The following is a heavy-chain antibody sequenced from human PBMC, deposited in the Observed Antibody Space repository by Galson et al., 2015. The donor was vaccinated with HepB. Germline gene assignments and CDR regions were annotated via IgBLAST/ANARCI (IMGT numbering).Heavy chain of an antibody. D-gene: IGHD3-16*02. CDR2: MNPNSGNT. J-gene: IGHJ4*02. Sequence: SVKVSCKASGYTFPSYDINWVRQATGQGLEWMGWMNPNSGNTGYAQKFQGRVTMTRNTSISTAYMELSSLRSEDTAVYYCARGRRVIKGAVDYWGQGTLVTVSS. CDR1: GYTFPSYD. CDR3: ARGRRVIKGAVDY. V-gene: IGHV1-8*01.